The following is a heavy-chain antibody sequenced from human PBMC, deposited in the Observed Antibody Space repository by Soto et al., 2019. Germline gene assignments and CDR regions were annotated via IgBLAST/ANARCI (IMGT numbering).Heavy chain of an antibody. D-gene: IGHD6-13*01. CDR3: ARDDIAAAGSTSYFRSPYYYYGMDV. V-gene: IGHV4-59*01. CDR2: IYYSGST. Sequence: PSETLSLTCTVSGASISSYYWSWIRQPPGKGLEWIGYIYYSGSTNYNPSLKSRVTISVDTSKNQFSLKLSSVTAADTAVYYCARDDIAAAGSTSYFRSPYYYYGMDVWGQGTTVTFSS. CDR1: GASISSYY. J-gene: IGHJ6*02.